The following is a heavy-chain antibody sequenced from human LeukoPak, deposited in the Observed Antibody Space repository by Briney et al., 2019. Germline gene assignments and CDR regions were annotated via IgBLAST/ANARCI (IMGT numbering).Heavy chain of an antibody. CDR2: IYHSGST. V-gene: IGHV4-4*02. J-gene: IGHJ4*02. D-gene: IGHD6-19*01. Sequence: KPSETLSLTCAVSGGSISSSNWWSWVRQPPGKGLEWIGEIYHSGSTNYNPSLKSRVTISVDKSKNQFSLKLSSVTAADTAVYYCARVGYSSGWYYFDYWGQGTLVTVSS. CDR3: ARVGYSSGWYYFDY. CDR1: GGSISSSNW.